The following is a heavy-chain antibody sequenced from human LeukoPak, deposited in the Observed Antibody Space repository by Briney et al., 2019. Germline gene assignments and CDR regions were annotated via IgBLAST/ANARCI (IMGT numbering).Heavy chain of an antibody. V-gene: IGHV4-34*01. D-gene: IGHD3-16*02. CDR2: INDSGST. Sequence: PSETLSLTCAVYGGSFSGYYWSWIRQPPGKGLEWIGEINDSGSTNYNPSLKSRVTISVDTSKNQFSLKLSSVTAADTAVYYCAREGPYDYVWGSYRYTPGGELFDYWGQGTLVTVSS. CDR1: GGSFSGYY. J-gene: IGHJ4*02. CDR3: AREGPYDYVWGSYRYTPGGELFDY.